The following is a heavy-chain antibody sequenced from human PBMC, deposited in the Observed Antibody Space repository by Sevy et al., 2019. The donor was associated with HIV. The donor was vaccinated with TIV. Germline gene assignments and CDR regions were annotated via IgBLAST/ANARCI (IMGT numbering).Heavy chain of an antibody. CDR2: ISSSSAYK. V-gene: IGHV3-21*01. Sequence: EGSLRLSCATSGFTFENEGMNWVRQAPGKELEWVSSISSSSAYKYYADSVRGRFTISRDDAKNSVNLQMNNLRAEDTAVYYCARVGRIPGVHDWQLYALDVWGQGTTVTVSS. D-gene: IGHD2-8*01. CDR3: ARVGRIPGVHDWQLYALDV. CDR1: GFTFENEG. J-gene: IGHJ6*02.